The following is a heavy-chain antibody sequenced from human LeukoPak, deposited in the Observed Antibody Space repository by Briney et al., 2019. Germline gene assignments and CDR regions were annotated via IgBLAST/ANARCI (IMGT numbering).Heavy chain of an antibody. D-gene: IGHD3-3*01. J-gene: IGHJ4*02. CDR2: IYHSGST. Sequence: PSETLSLTCAVSGYSISSGYYWGWIRQTPGKGLEWIGSIYHSGSTYYNPSLKSRVTISVDTSKNQFSLKLSSVTAADTAVYYCARVPSGYYVDYWGQGTLVTVSS. V-gene: IGHV4-38-2*01. CDR3: ARVPSGYYVDY. CDR1: GYSISSGYY.